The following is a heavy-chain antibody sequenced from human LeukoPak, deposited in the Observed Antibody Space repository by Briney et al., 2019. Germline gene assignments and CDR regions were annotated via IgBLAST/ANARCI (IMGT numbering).Heavy chain of an antibody. CDR3: ARDASSWYDHYFDY. D-gene: IGHD6-13*01. V-gene: IGHV4-59*01. CDR1: GASLSGYY. Sequence: SETLSLTCTVSGASLSGYYWTWIRQPPGKGLEWIGYNSYSRSTNYNPSLKSRVTISVDTSKNQFSLKLNSVTAADTAVYYCARDASSWYDHYFDYWGQGTLVTVSS. J-gene: IGHJ4*02. CDR2: NSYSRST.